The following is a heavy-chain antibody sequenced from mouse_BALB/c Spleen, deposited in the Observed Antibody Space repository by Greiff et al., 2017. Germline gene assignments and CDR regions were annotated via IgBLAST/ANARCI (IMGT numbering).Heavy chain of an antibody. CDR3: ARVVAYYYAMDY. V-gene: IGHV5-12-1*01. D-gene: IGHD1-1*01. Sequence: EVNVVESGGGLVKPGGSLKLSCAASGFAFSSYDMSWVRQTPEKRLEWVAYISSGGGSTYYPDTVKGRFTISRDNAKITLYLQMSSLKSEDTAMYYCARVVAYYYAMDYWGQGTSVTVSS. CDR1: GFAFSSYD. CDR2: ISSGGGST. J-gene: IGHJ4*01.